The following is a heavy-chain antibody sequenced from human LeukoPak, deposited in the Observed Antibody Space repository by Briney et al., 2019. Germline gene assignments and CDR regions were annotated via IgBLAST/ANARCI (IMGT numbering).Heavy chain of an antibody. Sequence: GESLKISCKGSGYSFTGYWIGWVRQMPGKGLEWMGIIYPGDSDTRYSPSFQGHVTTSADKSISTAYLQWSSLKASDTAMYYCARLRIAARSDDAFDIWGQGTMVTVSS. J-gene: IGHJ3*02. CDR3: ARLRIAARSDDAFDI. V-gene: IGHV5-51*01. D-gene: IGHD6-6*01. CDR1: GYSFTGYW. CDR2: IYPGDSDT.